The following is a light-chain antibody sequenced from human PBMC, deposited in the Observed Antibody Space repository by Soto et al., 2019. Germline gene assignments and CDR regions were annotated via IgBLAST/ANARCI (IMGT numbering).Light chain of an antibody. J-gene: IGKJ5*01. CDR3: QQYACPPAT. Sequence: EIVLTQSPATLSLSPGERATLSCRASQSVSSYLAWYQQKPGQSPRVIIYGASRRATGIPGRFSGDGSGTDFTLTISSLEPEDFARYFCQQYACPPATFGQGTQLEIK. CDR1: QSVSSY. CDR2: GAS. V-gene: IGKV3-11*01.